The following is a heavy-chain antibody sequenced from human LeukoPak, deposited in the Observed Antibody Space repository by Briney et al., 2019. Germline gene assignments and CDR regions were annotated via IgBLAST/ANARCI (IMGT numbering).Heavy chain of an antibody. D-gene: IGHD6-19*01. CDR1: GFTFSSYG. J-gene: IGHJ4*02. Sequence: PGGSLRLSCAASGFTFSSYGMHWVRQAPGKGLEWVAFIRYDGSNKYYADSVKGRFTISRDNSKNTLYLQMNSLRAEDTAVYYCAHMHSSGWYLAPPDYWGQGTLVTVSP. CDR3: AHMHSSGWYLAPPDY. V-gene: IGHV3-30*02. CDR2: IRYDGSNK.